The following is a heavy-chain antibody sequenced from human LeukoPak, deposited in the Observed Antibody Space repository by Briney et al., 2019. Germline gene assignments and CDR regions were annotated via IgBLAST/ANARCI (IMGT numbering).Heavy chain of an antibody. J-gene: IGHJ4*02. CDR2: INPNSGGT. V-gene: IGHV1-2*02. CDR1: RYTFTGYY. D-gene: IGHD3-22*01. Sequence: ASVKVSCKASRYTFTGYYMHWVRQAPGQGLEWMGWINPNSGGTNYAQKFQGRVTMTRDTSISTAYMELSRLRSDDTAVYYCARGTYYDSSGYAYWGQGTLVTVSS. CDR3: ARGTYYDSSGYAY.